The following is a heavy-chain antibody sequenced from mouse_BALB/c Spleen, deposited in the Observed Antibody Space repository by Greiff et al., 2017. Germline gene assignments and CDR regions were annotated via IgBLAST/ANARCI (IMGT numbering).Heavy chain of an antibody. J-gene: IGHJ4*01. CDR3: ARQGPRLPDYAMDE. V-gene: IGHV5-12-2*01. CDR2: ISNGGGST. D-gene: IGHD6-1*01. Sequence: EVKLVESGGGLVQPGGSLKLSCAASGFTFSSYTMSWVRQTPEKRLEWVAYISNGGGSTYYPDTVKGRFPISRDNAKNTLYLQMSSLKSEDTAMYYCARQGPRLPDYAMDEWGQGTTVTVPS. CDR1: GFTFSSYT.